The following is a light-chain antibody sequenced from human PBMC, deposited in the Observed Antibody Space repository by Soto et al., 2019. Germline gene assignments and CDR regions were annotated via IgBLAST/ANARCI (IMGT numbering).Light chain of an antibody. CDR3: QQYNNLPYT. Sequence: EIVMTQSPATLSVSPGERATLSCRASQSVSSNLAWYQQIPGQAPRLLIYGASTRATGIPARFSGSGSGTEFTLTISSLQSEDFAVYYCQQYNNLPYTFGQGTKLEIK. CDR2: GAS. J-gene: IGKJ2*01. V-gene: IGKV3-15*01. CDR1: QSVSSN.